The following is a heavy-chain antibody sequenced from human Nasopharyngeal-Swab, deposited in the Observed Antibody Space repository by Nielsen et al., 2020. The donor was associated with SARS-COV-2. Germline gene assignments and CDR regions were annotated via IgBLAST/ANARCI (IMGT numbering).Heavy chain of an antibody. D-gene: IGHD6-13*01. CDR3: ARFNGNSIAAAGTARGFYYYYGMDV. CDR1: GYTFTSYG. J-gene: IGHJ6*02. V-gene: IGHV1-18*01. CDR2: ISAYNGNT. Sequence: ASVKVSCKASGYTFTSYGISWVRQAPGQGLEWMGWISAYNGNTNYAQKLQGRVTMTTDTSTSTAYMELRSLRSDDTAVYYCARFNGNSIAAAGTARGFYYYYGMDVWGQGTTVTVSS.